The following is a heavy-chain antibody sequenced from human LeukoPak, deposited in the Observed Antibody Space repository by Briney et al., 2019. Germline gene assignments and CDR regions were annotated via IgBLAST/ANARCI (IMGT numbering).Heavy chain of an antibody. CDR1: GFTFSSYA. CDR2: ISGSGGST. V-gene: IGHV3-23*01. CDR3: AKLIAAAGPYYYYYDMDV. Sequence: PGGSLRLSCAASGFTFSSYAMSWVRQAPGKGLEWVSAISGSGGSTYYADSVKGRFTISRDNSKNTLYLQMNSLRAEDTAVYYCAKLIAAAGPYYYYYDMDVWGQGTTVTVSS. J-gene: IGHJ6*02. D-gene: IGHD6-13*01.